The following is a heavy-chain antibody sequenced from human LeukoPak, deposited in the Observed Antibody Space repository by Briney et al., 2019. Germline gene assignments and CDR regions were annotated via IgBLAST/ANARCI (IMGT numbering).Heavy chain of an antibody. Sequence: GDSLKISCKGSGYSFTSYWIGWVRQMPGKVLEWIGIIYPGDSDTRYSPSFQGQVTISADKSISTAYLQWSSLKPSDTAMYYCARNPGTTGANWFDPWGQGTLVTVSS. CDR1: GYSFTSYW. CDR3: ARNPGTTGANWFDP. V-gene: IGHV5-51*01. CDR2: IYPGDSDT. D-gene: IGHD1-1*01. J-gene: IGHJ5*02.